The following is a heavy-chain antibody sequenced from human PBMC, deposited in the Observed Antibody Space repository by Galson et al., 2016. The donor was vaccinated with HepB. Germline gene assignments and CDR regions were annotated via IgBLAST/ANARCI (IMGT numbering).Heavy chain of an antibody. J-gene: IGHJ4*02. CDR1: GYIFTNYA. V-gene: IGHV1-3*01. CDR3: ARGFRGDPRMGAMFDH. D-gene: IGHD3-16*01. CDR2: INAGNGDT. Sequence: SVKVSCKALGYIFTNYAMHWVRQAPGQRLEWMGWINAGNGDTKYSQKFQATVTITRDTSASTAYMELSSLRSEDTAVYYCARGFRGDPRMGAMFDHWGQGVLVTVSS.